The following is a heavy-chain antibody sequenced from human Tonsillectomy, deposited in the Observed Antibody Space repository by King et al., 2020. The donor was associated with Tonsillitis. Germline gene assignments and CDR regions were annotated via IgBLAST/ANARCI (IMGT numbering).Heavy chain of an antibody. CDR3: AGPSIVVEPAAIGAYYYGMDV. J-gene: IGHJ6*02. CDR1: GYTFTGYY. D-gene: IGHD2-2*01. Sequence: VQLVESGAEVKKPGASVKVSCKASGYTFTGYYMHWVRQAPGQGLEWMGWINPNSGGTNYAPQFQGRVTMTTDTSISTAYMGLSRLRSDDTAAYYCAGPSIVVEPAAIGAYYYGMDVWGQGTTVTVSS. CDR2: INPNSGGT. V-gene: IGHV1-2*07.